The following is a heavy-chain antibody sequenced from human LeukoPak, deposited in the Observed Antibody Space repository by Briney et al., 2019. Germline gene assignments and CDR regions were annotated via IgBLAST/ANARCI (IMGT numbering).Heavy chain of an antibody. D-gene: IGHD6-13*01. J-gene: IGHJ4*02. CDR2: INHSGST. Sequence: SETLSLTCAVSGGSISSGGYSWSWIRQPPGKGLEWIGEINHSGSTNYNPSLKSRVTISVDTSKNQFSLKLSSVTAADTAVYYCARGLIGYSSSWYSTYYFDYWGQGTLVTVSS. CDR3: ARGLIGYSSSWYSTYYFDY. CDR1: GGSISSGGYS. V-gene: IGHV4-34*01.